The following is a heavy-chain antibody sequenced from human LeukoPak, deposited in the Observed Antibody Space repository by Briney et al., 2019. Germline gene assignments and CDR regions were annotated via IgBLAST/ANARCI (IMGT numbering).Heavy chain of an antibody. CDR1: GFAFSSYA. CDR3: ANEYRPGSFHDF. CDR2: ISRRDDYT. Sequence: TGGSLRLSCAASGFAFSSYAMSWGRQSPGKGLEWVSVISRRDDYTYYADSVRGRVTISRENSKNTLYLQMNTLRAEDTAVYYCANEYRPGSFHDFWGQGPLVTVSS. J-gene: IGHJ4*02. V-gene: IGHV3-23*01. D-gene: IGHD3-10*01.